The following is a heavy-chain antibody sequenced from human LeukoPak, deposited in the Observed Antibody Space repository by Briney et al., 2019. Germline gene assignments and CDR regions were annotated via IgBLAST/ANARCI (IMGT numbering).Heavy chain of an antibody. D-gene: IGHD2-21*02. V-gene: IGHV3-33*01. J-gene: IGHJ3*01. CDR1: GISFSSHG. CDR2: IWYDGSNI. CDR3: ARDFGAYCGGDCYSYAFDF. Sequence: PGGSLRLSCAASGISFSSHGMHWVRQAPGKGLEWVAVIWYDGSNIYYADSVKGRFTISRDNAKNSLYLQMNSLRAEDTAVYYCARDFGAYCGGDCYSYAFDFWGQGTVVTVSS.